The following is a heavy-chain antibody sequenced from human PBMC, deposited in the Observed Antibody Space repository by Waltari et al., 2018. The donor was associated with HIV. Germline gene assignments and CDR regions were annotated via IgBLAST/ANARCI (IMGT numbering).Heavy chain of an antibody. V-gene: IGHV3-21*01. D-gene: IGHD6-13*01. Sequence: EVQLVESGGGLVKPGGSLRLSCAASGFTFKIYSLNWGRQAPGKGLGWVSSISSSSSDIYYADSVKGRLTISRDNAKNSLYLQMNSLRAEDTAVYYCARREYRSSWNMAFDIWGQGTMVIVSS. CDR3: ARREYRSSWNMAFDI. J-gene: IGHJ3*02. CDR2: ISSSSSDI. CDR1: GFTFKIYS.